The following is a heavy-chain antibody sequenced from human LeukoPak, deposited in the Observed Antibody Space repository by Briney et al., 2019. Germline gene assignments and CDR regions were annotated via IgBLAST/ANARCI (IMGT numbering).Heavy chain of an antibody. Sequence: ASVKVSCKASGYTFTGYYMHWVRQAPGQGLEWMGWINPNSGGTNYAQKFQGRVTMTRDTSISTAYMELSRLRSDDTAVYYCARAGPTVTTTQDYYYGMDVWGQGTTVTVSS. CDR2: INPNSGGT. V-gene: IGHV1-2*02. J-gene: IGHJ6*02. CDR1: GYTFTGYY. CDR3: ARAGPTVTTTQDYYYGMDV. D-gene: IGHD4-11*01.